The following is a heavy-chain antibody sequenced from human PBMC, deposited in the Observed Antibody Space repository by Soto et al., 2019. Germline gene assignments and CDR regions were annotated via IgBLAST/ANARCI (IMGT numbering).Heavy chain of an antibody. CDR1: GYIFTANF. V-gene: IGHV1-2*06. CDR2: LNPNTGDA. D-gene: IGHD3-10*01. CDR3: ARVLSEHSRSYWIDS. J-gene: IGHJ5*01. Sequence: ASVKVSCKASGYIFTANFINWVRQAPGQGLEWMGRLNPNTGDAEYAQEFQGRVTMTRDTSISTAYMEVTSLRSDDTAVYYCARVLSEHSRSYWIDSWGQGTLVTVSS.